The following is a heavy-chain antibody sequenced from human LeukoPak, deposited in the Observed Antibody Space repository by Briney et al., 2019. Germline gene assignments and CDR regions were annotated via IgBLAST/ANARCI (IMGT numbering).Heavy chain of an antibody. V-gene: IGHV3-33*01. CDR3: AGGQYSPDY. Sequence: GGSLRLSCAASGFTLSSYGMHWVRQAPGKGLEWVALIWYDGSNKYYTDSVKGRFTIYRDNSKNTLYLQMNSLRAEDTAVYYCAGGQYSPDYWGQGTLVTVSS. J-gene: IGHJ4*02. D-gene: IGHD2-15*01. CDR1: GFTLSSYG. CDR2: IWYDGSNK.